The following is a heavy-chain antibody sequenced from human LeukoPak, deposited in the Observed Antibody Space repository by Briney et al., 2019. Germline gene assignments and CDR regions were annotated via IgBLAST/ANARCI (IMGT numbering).Heavy chain of an antibody. J-gene: IGHJ4*02. CDR3: ARQGVYYSDSSAFYH. D-gene: IGHD3-22*01. CDR1: GYRFTNYW. CDR2: IYPGDSDT. Sequence: GESLKISCKGSGYRFTNYWIAWVRQMPGKGLELMGGIYPGDSDTRYSPSFQGQVTISADKSISTAFLQWSSLEASDTAIYYCARQGVYYSDSSAFYHWGQGTQVTVSS. V-gene: IGHV5-51*01.